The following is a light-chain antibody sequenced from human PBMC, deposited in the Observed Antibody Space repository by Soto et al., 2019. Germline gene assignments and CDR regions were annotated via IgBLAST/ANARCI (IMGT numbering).Light chain of an antibody. CDR3: AAWDDSLNVVV. CDR1: RSNIGRNT. V-gene: IGLV1-44*01. J-gene: IGLJ2*01. Sequence: QSVLTQPPSASGTPGQTVTISCSGSRSNIGRNTLNWYQQLPGTAPKLLISTSNQRPSGVRDRFSGSKSGTSASLAISGLQYDDEADYYCAAWDDSLNVVVFGGGTKVTVL. CDR2: TSN.